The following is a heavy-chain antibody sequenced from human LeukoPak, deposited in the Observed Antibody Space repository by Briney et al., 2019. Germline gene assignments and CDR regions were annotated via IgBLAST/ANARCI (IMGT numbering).Heavy chain of an antibody. CDR2: ISAYNGNT. V-gene: IGHV1-18*01. J-gene: IGHJ3*02. CDR3: ARDAGGWELLDAFDI. CDR1: GYTFSSYG. Sequence: ASVKVSCKASGYTFSSYGISWVRQAPGQGLEWMGWISAYNGNTHYAQKLQGRITVTTDTSTSTAYMELRSLRSDDTAVYYCARDAGGWELLDAFDIWGQGTVVTVSS. D-gene: IGHD1-26*01.